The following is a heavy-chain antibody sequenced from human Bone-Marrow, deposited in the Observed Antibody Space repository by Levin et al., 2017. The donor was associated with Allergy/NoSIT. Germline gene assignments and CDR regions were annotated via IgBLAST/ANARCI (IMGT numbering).Heavy chain of an antibody. V-gene: IGHV3-11*01. D-gene: IGHD3-22*01. CDR1: GFSFSDYY. CDR2: ISSSGSTT. Sequence: GGSLRLSCGSSGFSFSDYYMSWIRQAPGKGLEWVSYISSSGSTTYFADSVKGRFAISRDNAKNSLYLQMNSRRAEDTAVYYCARVLDSSGFSPAVGFDYWGRGTLVTVSS. CDR3: ARVLDSSGFSPAVGFDY. J-gene: IGHJ4*02.